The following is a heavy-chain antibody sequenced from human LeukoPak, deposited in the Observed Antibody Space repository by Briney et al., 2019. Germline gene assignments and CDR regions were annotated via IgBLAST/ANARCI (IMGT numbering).Heavy chain of an antibody. CDR1: GFNISSYW. Sequence: GGSLRLSCAASGFNISSYWMHWVRQAPGKGLVWVSRINSDGSSITYADSVKGRFTLSRDNAKNKLYLQMNSLRAEDTAVYYCARMAAVAGTNYWGQGSLVTVSS. CDR3: ARMAAVAGTNY. V-gene: IGHV3-74*03. J-gene: IGHJ4*02. CDR2: INSDGSSI. D-gene: IGHD6-19*01.